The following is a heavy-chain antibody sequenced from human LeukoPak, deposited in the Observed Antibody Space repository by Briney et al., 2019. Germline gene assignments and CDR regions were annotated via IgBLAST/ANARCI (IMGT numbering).Heavy chain of an antibody. D-gene: IGHD3-10*01. Sequence: PGGSLRLSCAASGFTFSSYSMNWVRQAPGKGLEWVSSISSSSSYIYYADSVKGRFTISRDNAKNSLYLQMNSLRAKDTAVYYCARDRSTMVRGAHYFDYWGQGTLVTVSS. CDR3: ARDRSTMVRGAHYFDY. CDR1: GFTFSSYS. V-gene: IGHV3-21*01. CDR2: ISSSSSYI. J-gene: IGHJ4*02.